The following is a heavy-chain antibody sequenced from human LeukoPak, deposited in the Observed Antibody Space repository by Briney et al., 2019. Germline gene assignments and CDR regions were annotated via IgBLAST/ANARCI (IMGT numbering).Heavy chain of an antibody. J-gene: IGHJ4*02. CDR1: GFTFSSYS. CDR3: ARDLDNWNYVD. CDR2: ISSSSSYI. V-gene: IGHV3-21*01. Sequence: PGGSLRLSCAASGFTFSSYSMNWVRQAPGKGLEWVSSISSSSSYIYYADSVKGRFTISRNNAKNSLYLQMNSLRAEDTAVYYCARDLDNWNYVDWGQGTLVTVSS. D-gene: IGHD1-7*01.